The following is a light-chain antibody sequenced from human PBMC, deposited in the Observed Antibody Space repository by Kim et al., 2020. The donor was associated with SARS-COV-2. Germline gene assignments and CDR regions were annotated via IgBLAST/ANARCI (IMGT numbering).Light chain of an antibody. CDR1: RLRQNC. V-gene: IGLV3-19*01. CDR2: DKN. J-gene: IGLJ1*01. Sequence: GPAVTITCPGDRLRQNCASWYPQQPGQATVLLLYDKNNRPSGIPDRFSASSSGNTASLTLPGAQAADEADYYCNSRDRDSTGNLYVFGPGTKVTVL. CDR3: NSRDRDSTGNLYV.